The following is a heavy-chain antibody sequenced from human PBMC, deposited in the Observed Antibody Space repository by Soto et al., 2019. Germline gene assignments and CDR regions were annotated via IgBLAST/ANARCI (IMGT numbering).Heavy chain of an antibody. CDR3: ARDGGTSHFDY. V-gene: IGHV4-4*02. J-gene: IGHJ4*02. Sequence: SETLSLTCAVSSGSVSSGNWWSWVRQPPGKGLEWIGEIYQTGRTNYNPSLKSRVTISVDKSKNQFSLKLSSVTAADTAVYYCARDGGTSHFDYWGQETLVTVSA. CDR1: SGSVSSGNW. CDR2: IYQTGRT. D-gene: IGHD3-16*01.